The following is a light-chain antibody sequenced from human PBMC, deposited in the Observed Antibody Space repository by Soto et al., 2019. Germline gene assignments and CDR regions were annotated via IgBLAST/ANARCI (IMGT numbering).Light chain of an antibody. CDR3: QQSYSTPGT. Sequence: DIQITQSPSSLSASVGDRVNITCRARQSISNYWSWYQQIPWKAPKLLIYAASTLRSGVSSSFSGSGSGTAFTRTISSLQTEDFATDYCQQSYSTPGTFGQGTKVEIK. CDR2: AAS. CDR1: QSISNY. V-gene: IGKV1-39*01. J-gene: IGKJ1*01.